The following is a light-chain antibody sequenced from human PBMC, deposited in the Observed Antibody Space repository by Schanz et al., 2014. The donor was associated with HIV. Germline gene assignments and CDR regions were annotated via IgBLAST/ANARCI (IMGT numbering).Light chain of an antibody. CDR2: GAS. Sequence: EIVLTQSPGTLSLSPGERATLSCRASQSVDSNYFAWYQQKPGQAPRLLIYGASNRATGVPDRFSGSGSGTDFILTISRLEPEDFAVYYCHHHGSSRGTFGGGTKVEIK. V-gene: IGKV3-20*01. CDR1: QSVDSNY. CDR3: HHHGSSRGT. J-gene: IGKJ4*01.